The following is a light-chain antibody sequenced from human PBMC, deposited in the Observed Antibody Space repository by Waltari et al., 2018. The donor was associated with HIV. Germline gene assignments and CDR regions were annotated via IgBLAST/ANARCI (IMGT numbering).Light chain of an antibody. CDR2: DAS. V-gene: IGKV3-11*01. CDR3: QQRSNWPLT. J-gene: IGKJ4*01. CDR1: QSVSSY. Sequence: EIVLTQSPATLSLSPVERATLSCRASQSVSSYLACYQPKPGQAPRILIYDASNRATGIPARFSGSGSGTDFTLTISSLEPEDFAVYYCQQRSNWPLTFGGGTKVEIK.